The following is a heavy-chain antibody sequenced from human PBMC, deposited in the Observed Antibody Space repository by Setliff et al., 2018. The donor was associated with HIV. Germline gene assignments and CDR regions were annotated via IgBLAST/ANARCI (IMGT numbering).Heavy chain of an antibody. J-gene: IGHJ5*02. D-gene: IGHD3-10*01. V-gene: IGHV1-69*13. CDR1: GESFSNKA. CDR2: IIPIVGTA. Sequence: ASVKVSCKASGESFSNKAIGWVRQAPGQGLEWMGGIIPIVGTADYAQKFQGRVTITADESTSTAYMELANLRVEDTAVYYCARGVKWLDPWGQGTLVTVSS. CDR3: ARGVKWLDP.